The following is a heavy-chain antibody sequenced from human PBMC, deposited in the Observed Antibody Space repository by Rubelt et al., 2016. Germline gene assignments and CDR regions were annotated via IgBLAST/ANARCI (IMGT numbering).Heavy chain of an antibody. J-gene: IGHJ3*02. CDR1: GGSISSSSYY. D-gene: IGHD1-26*01. Sequence: QLQLQESGPGLVKPSETLSLTCTVSGGSISSSSYYWGWIRQPPGKGLEWIGSIYYSGSTYYNPPLKGGVPISRDASKTQFSRKLSAGTAADTAVYYCARTGFIVGASGSAFDIWGQGTMVTVSS. V-gene: IGHV4-39*01. CDR2: IYYSGST. CDR3: ARTGFIVGASGSAFDI.